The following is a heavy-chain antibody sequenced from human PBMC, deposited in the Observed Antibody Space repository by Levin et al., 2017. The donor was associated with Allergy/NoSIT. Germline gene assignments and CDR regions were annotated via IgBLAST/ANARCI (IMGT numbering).Heavy chain of an antibody. Sequence: ESLKISCIVSGSSISSYHWSWMRQPPGKGLEWIGYIYHSGSTKYNPPLKSRATMTVDTSKNQFSLTLKSVTAAGTAVYFCAGVRVGASRGTFYYDGIAVWGQGTTVTVSS. V-gene: IGHV4-59*13. CDR3: AGVRVGASRGTFYYDGIAV. D-gene: IGHD4/OR15-4a*01. CDR1: GSSISSYH. CDR2: IYHSGST. J-gene: IGHJ6*02.